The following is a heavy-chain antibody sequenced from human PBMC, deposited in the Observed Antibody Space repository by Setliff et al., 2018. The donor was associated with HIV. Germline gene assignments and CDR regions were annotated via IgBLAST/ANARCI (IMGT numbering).Heavy chain of an antibody. Sequence: GSLRLSCGASGFSFSSYSMNWVRQAPGKGLEWVSYISPSSTIIYYPDSVKGRFTTSRDNARNSLYLEMNSLRADDTAVYYCARDFCGSYLSYYYYHYLDVWGKGTTVTVSS. D-gene: IGHD2-15*01. CDR2: ISPSSTII. CDR3: ARDFCGSYLSYYYYHYLDV. J-gene: IGHJ6*03. V-gene: IGHV3-48*01. CDR1: GFSFSSYS.